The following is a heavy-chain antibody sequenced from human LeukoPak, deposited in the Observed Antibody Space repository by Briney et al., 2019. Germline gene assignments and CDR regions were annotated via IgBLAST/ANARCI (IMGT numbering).Heavy chain of an antibody. CDR1: GGSISSSSYC. J-gene: IGHJ6*03. V-gene: IGHV4-61*02. D-gene: IGHD2-2*01. CDR3: ARDGSSTSRDYYYYYMDV. Sequence: SETLSLTCTVSGGSISSSSYCWGWIRQPPGKGLEWIGRIYTSGSTNYNPSLKSRVTISVDTSKNQFSLKLSSVTAADTAVYYCARDGSSTSRDYYYYYMDVWGKGTTVTVSS. CDR2: IYTSGST.